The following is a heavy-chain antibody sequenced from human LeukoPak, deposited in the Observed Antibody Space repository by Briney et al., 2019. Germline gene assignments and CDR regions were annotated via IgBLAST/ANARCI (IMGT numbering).Heavy chain of an antibody. Sequence: TSETLSLTCTVSGYSISSGYYWGWIRRPPGKGLEWIGSIYHSGSTYYNPSLKSRVTISVDTSKNQFSLKLSSVTAADTAVYYCARDYPEYYDSWSGHYWPFDYWGQGTLVTVSS. CDR1: GYSISSGYY. V-gene: IGHV4-38-2*02. CDR3: ARDYPEYYDSWSGHYWPFDY. J-gene: IGHJ4*02. CDR2: IYHSGST. D-gene: IGHD3-3*01.